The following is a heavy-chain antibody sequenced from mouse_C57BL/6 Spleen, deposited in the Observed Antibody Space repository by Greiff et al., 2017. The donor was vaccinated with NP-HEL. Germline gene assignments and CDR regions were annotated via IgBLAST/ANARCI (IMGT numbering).Heavy chain of an antibody. CDR2: IYPSDSET. J-gene: IGHJ4*01. V-gene: IGHV1-61*01. CDR1: GYTFTSYW. Sequence: QVQLQQPGAELVRPGSSVKLSCKASGYTFTSYWMDWVKQRPGQGLEWIGNIYPSDSETHYNQKFKDKATLTVDKSSSTAYMQLSSLTSEDSAVYYCAMVTTRDYAMDYWGQGTSVTVSS. D-gene: IGHD2-2*01. CDR3: AMVTTRDYAMDY.